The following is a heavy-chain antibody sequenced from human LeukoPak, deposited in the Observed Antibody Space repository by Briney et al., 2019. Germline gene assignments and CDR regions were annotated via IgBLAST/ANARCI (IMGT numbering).Heavy chain of an antibody. D-gene: IGHD6-13*01. CDR1: GITFSTYG. J-gene: IGHJ6*02. V-gene: IGHV3-30*18. CDR2: ISHDGNNK. CDR3: ANAGRDSSSTISCGMDA. Sequence: GGSLRLSCAASGITFSTYGMYWVRQAPGKELEWVAVISHDGNNKYYADSVKGRFTISRDNSKNTLYLQMNSLRAEDTAVYYCANAGRDSSSTISCGMDAWGQGTTVTVSS.